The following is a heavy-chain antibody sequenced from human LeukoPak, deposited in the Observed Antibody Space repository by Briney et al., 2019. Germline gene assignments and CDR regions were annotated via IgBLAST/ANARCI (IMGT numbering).Heavy chain of an antibody. CDR1: GFTVSSNY. Sequence: PGGSLRLSCAATGFTVSSNYMSWVRQAPGKGLEWVSVIYRDGSTYSADSVKDRFSISRDNSKNTLHLQMNSLRAEDTAVYYCARGGGAYCGGDCYRNFDYWGQGTLVTVSS. V-gene: IGHV3-66*01. J-gene: IGHJ4*02. CDR3: ARGGGAYCGGDCYRNFDY. D-gene: IGHD2-21*02. CDR2: IYRDGST.